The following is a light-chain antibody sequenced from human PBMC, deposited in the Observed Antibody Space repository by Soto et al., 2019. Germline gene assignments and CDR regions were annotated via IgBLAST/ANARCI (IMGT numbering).Light chain of an antibody. CDR3: HQYHNFPRT. CDR2: AAS. V-gene: IGKV1-9*01. J-gene: IGKJ1*01. Sequence: DIQLTQSPSFLSASVGDRVTITCRASQGISNYLAWYQQKLGKAPKLLISAASTLQSGVPSRFSGTGSGTELTLTVSSLPPDDFPTYYCHQYHNFPRTFGQGTKVDIK. CDR1: QGISNY.